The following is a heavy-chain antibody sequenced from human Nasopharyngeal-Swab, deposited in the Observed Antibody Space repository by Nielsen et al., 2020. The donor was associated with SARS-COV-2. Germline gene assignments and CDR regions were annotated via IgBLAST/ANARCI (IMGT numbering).Heavy chain of an antibody. CDR1: GFTFSDYY. J-gene: IGHJ5*02. V-gene: IGHV3-11*06. CDR2: ISSSSSYT. Sequence: GESLKISCAASGFTFSDYYMSWIRQAPGKGLEWVSYISSSSSYTNYADSVKGRFTISRDNAKNSLYLQMNSLRAEDTAVYYCASGLVPNWFDPWGQGTLVTVSS. CDR3: ASGLVPNWFDP.